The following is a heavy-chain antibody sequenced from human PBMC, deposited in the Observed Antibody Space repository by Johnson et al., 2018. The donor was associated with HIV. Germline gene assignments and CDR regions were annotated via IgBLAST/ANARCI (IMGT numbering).Heavy chain of an antibody. CDR1: GFTVSSNY. V-gene: IGHV3-30*14. CDR2: ISYDGSNK. J-gene: IGHJ3*02. CDR3: ARVGPGHAFDI. Sequence: VQLVESGGGLVQPGGSLRLSCAASGFTVSSNYMSWVRQAPGKGLEWVAVISYDGSNKYYADSVKGRFTISRDNSKNTLYLQMNSLRAEDTALYYCARVGPGHAFDIWGQGTMVTVSS.